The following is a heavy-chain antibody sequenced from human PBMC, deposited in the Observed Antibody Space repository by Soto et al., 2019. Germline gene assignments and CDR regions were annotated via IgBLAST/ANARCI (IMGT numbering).Heavy chain of an antibody. J-gene: IGHJ3*02. D-gene: IGHD3-22*01. V-gene: IGHV4-31*03. CDR2: IYYSGST. CDR1: GGSISSGGYY. CDR3: ARVTVTMIVVVPHRAFDI. Sequence: PSGTLSLTCTVSGGSISSGGYYWSWIRQHPGKGLEWIGYIYYSGSTYYNPSLKSRVTISVDTSKNQFSLKLSSVTAADTAVYYCARVTVTMIVVVPHRAFDIWGQGTMVTVSS.